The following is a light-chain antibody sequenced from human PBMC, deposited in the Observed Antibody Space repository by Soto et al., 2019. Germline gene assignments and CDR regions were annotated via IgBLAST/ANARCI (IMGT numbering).Light chain of an antibody. CDR1: QSVLYSSNNMNY. Sequence: DIVMTQSPDSLAVSLGERATINCKSSQSVLYSSNNMNYVAWYQQRPGQPPKLLFYWASTRESGVPGRFSGGGSGTDFGLTISSRLADDVAVYYCQQYYAIPHSVGQGTKLEIK. CDR3: QQYYAIPHS. J-gene: IGKJ2*01. CDR2: WAS. V-gene: IGKV4-1*01.